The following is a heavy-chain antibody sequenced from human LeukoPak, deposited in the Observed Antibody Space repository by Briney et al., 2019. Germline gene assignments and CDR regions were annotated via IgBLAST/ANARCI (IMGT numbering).Heavy chain of an antibody. Sequence: GGSLRLSCAASGFTLCSYAMSFLRRAPGKGLEWVSAISDDFGTYHADSVQARFTISRDNPRTTLYLQMTSLRAEDTAVYYCARGNSGHCTGATCYALDYWGQGTLVTVSS. J-gene: IGHJ4*02. CDR2: ISDDFGT. D-gene: IGHD2-2*01. CDR3: ARGNSGHCTGATCYALDY. V-gene: IGHV3-23*01. CDR1: GFTLCSYA.